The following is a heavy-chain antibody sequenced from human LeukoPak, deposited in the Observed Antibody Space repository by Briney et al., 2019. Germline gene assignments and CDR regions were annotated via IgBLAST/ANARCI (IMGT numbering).Heavy chain of an antibody. D-gene: IGHD3-3*01. CDR2: IYYGGRT. Sequence: PSETLSLTCSVSGGSISSLSYYWGWVRQPPGKGLEWIGSIYYGGRTYYNPSLKSRVTISVDRSKNQFSLKLSSVTAADTAVYYCARFLRADFWSGYHDAFDIWGQGTMVTVSS. CDR3: ARFLRADFWSGYHDAFDI. V-gene: IGHV4-39*07. CDR1: GGSISSLSYY. J-gene: IGHJ3*02.